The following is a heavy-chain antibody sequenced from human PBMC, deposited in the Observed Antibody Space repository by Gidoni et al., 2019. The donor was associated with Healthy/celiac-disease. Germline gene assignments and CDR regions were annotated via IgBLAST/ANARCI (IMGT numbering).Heavy chain of an antibody. CDR3: ARERYRIAAALHHAFDI. J-gene: IGHJ3*02. V-gene: IGHV1-2*02. CDR1: AYTVTGSS. Sequence: QVHLVQSGPAVKKPGASVKVPCKASAYTVTGSSRHWVRQAPGQGLEWMGWINPNSGGTNYAQKFQGRVTMTRDTSISTAYMELSRLRSDDTAVYYCARERYRIAAALHHAFDIWGQGTMVTVSS. D-gene: IGHD6-13*01. CDR2: INPNSGGT.